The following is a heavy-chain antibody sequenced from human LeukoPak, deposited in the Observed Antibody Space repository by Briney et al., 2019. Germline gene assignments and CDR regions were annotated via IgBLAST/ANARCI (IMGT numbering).Heavy chain of an antibody. CDR3: ASGRGSYSPDY. CDR2: LSSSGKA. Sequence: PGGSLRLSCAASGFTFSDHEMNWVRQAPGKGLEWVSYLSSSGKAYYADSVKGRFTISRDNPKNSLYLQMASLRADDTAVYYCASGRGSYSPDYWGRGTLVTVSS. V-gene: IGHV3-48*03. CDR1: GFTFSDHE. D-gene: IGHD1-26*01. J-gene: IGHJ4*02.